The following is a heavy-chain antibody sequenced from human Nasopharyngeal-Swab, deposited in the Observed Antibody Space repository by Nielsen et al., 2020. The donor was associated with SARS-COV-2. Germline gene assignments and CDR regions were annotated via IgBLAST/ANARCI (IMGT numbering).Heavy chain of an antibody. CDR3: ARGSGYYDSSGYSDY. CDR1: GGSISSYY. CDR2: IYYSGST. V-gene: IGHV4-59*13. J-gene: IGHJ4*02. Sequence: SETLSLTCTVSGGSISSYYWSWNRQPPGKGLEWIGYIYYSGSTNYNPSLKSRVTISVDTSKNQFSLKLSSVTAADTAVYYCARGSGYYDSSGYSDYWGQGTLVTVSS. D-gene: IGHD3-22*01.